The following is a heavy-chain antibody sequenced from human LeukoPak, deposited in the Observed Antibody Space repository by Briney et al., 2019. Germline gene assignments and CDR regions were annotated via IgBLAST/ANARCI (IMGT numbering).Heavy chain of an antibody. V-gene: IGHV3-30-3*01. CDR1: GFTFSSYA. Sequence: LGGSLRLSCAASGFTFSSYAKHWVRQAPGKGLEWVAVISYDGSNKYYADSVKGRFTISRDNSKNTLYLQMNSLRAEDTAVYYCARDRIGYGSGSYGHAGYFDYWGQGTLVTVSS. D-gene: IGHD3-10*01. CDR2: ISYDGSNK. CDR3: ARDRIGYGSGSYGHAGYFDY. J-gene: IGHJ4*02.